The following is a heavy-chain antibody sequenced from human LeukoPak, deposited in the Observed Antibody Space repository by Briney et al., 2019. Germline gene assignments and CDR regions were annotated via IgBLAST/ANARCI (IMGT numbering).Heavy chain of an antibody. J-gene: IGHJ4*02. D-gene: IGHD2-15*01. Sequence: SGTLSLTCTVSGGSISSYYWSWIRQPPGKGLEWIGYIYYSGSTNYNPSLKSRVTISVDTSKNQFSLKLSSVTAADTAVYYCASGGGYCSGGRCYSGSDYFDYWGQGTLVTVSS. CDR3: ASGGGYCSGGRCYSGSDYFDY. V-gene: IGHV4-59*01. CDR2: IYYSGST. CDR1: GGSISSYY.